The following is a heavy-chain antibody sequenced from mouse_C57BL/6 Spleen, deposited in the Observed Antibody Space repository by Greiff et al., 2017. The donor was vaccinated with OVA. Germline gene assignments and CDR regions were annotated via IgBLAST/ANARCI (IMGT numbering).Heavy chain of an antibody. CDR2: INPNNGGT. Sequence: VQLQQSGPELVKPGASVKISCKASGYTFTDYYMNWVKQSHGKSLEWIGDINPNNGGTSYNQKFKGKATLTVDKSSSTAYMELRSLTSEDSAVYYCASAYYSNYVFAYWGQGTLVTVSA. J-gene: IGHJ3*01. V-gene: IGHV1-26*01. D-gene: IGHD2-5*01. CDR1: GYTFTDYY. CDR3: ASAYYSNYVFAY.